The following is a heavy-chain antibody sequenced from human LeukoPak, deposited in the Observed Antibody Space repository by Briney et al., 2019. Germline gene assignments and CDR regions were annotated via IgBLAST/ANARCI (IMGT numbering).Heavy chain of an antibody. V-gene: IGHV4-61*02. Sequence: PSETLSLTCTVSGGSISSGSYYWSWIRQPAGKGLEWIGRIYTSGSTNYNPSLKSRVTISVATSKNQFSLKLSSVTAADTAVYYCARGCGDSSSYYDEYWFDPWGQGTLVTVSS. CDR1: GGSISSGSYY. D-gene: IGHD3-22*01. CDR2: IYTSGST. J-gene: IGHJ5*02. CDR3: ARGCGDSSSYYDEYWFDP.